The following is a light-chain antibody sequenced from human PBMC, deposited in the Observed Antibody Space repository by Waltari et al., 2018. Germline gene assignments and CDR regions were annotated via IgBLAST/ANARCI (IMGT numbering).Light chain of an antibody. J-gene: IGKJ4*01. CDR1: QGVTTY. CDR3: QQVNTYPLT. V-gene: IGKV1-9*01. CDR2: AAS. Sequence: DIQLTQSPSFLSASVGDRVTLTFRASQGVTTYLAWYQQKPGKAPKLLIYAASTLQSGVPSRFSGSGSGTDFTLAISSLQPEDFATYYCQQVNTYPLTFGGGTKVEIK.